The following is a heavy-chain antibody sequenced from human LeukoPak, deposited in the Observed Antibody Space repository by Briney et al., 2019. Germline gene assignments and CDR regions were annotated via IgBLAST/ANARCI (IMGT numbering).Heavy chain of an antibody. CDR3: ASPSVDCSGGSCYFP. D-gene: IGHD2-15*01. J-gene: IGHJ5*02. CDR2: IIPILDIA. V-gene: IGHV1-69*04. Sequence: ASVKVSCKASGGTFSSYAISWVRQAPGQGLEWMGRIIPILDIANYAQKFQGRVTITADKSTSTAYMELSSLRSEDTAVYYCASPSVDCSGGSCYFPWGQGTLVTVSS. CDR1: GGTFSSYA.